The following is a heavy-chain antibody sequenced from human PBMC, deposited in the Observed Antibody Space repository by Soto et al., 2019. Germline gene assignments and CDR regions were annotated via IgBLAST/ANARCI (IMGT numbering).Heavy chain of an antibody. CDR1: GFTFTSSA. D-gene: IGHD3-10*01. J-gene: IGHJ6*03. Sequence: GASVKVSCKASGFTFTSSAMQWVRQARGQRLEWIGWIVVGSGNTNYAQKFQERVTITRDMSTSTAYMELSSLRSEDTAVYYCAALIWFGGGSYYYYYHMDVWGKGTTVTVSS. CDR2: IVVGSGNT. CDR3: AALIWFGGGSYYYYYHMDV. V-gene: IGHV1-58*02.